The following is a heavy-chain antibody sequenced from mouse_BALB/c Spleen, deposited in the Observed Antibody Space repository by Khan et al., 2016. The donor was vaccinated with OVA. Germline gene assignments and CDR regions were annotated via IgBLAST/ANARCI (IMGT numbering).Heavy chain of an antibody. D-gene: IGHD1-1*02. CDR2: INPSNGGT. J-gene: IGHJ3*01. CDR1: GYTFTSYY. V-gene: IGHV1S81*02. CDR3: TRSGYGAFAY. Sequence: QVQLQQSGAELVKPGASVRLSCKASGYTFTSYYLYWVKQRPGHGLEWIGDINPSNGGTNFNENSKTKATLTVDKYSSTAYMQLSSLTTEDSAVYYCTRSGYGAFAYWGQGTLVTVSA.